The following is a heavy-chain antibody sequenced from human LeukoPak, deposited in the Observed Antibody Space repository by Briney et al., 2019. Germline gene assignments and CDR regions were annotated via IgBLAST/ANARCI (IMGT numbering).Heavy chain of an antibody. Sequence: SETLSLTCAVYGGSFSGYYWSWIRQPPGKGLEWIGEINHSGSTNYNPSLKSRVTISVDTSKNQFSLKLSSVTAADTAVYYCARVGGKAARRVFAYWAQGTLATASS. CDR1: GGSFSGYY. V-gene: IGHV4-34*01. J-gene: IGHJ4*02. CDR3: ARVGGKAARRVFAY. CDR2: INHSGST. D-gene: IGHD6-6*01.